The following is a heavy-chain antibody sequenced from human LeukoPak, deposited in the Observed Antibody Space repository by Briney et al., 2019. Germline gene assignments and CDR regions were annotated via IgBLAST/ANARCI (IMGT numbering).Heavy chain of an antibody. V-gene: IGHV4-31*03. D-gene: IGHD2-8*01. Sequence: SQTLSLTCTVSGASITTGAHFWVWIRQLPGQSLEFIGYIHYRGSTFYNPSLATRVTISLGTSADQFSLSLSSVTAADTAVYYCARGATYNKRNGLFDPWGQGTLVTVSS. CDR2: IHYRGST. J-gene: IGHJ5*02. CDR3: ARGATYNKRNGLFDP. CDR1: GASITTGAHF.